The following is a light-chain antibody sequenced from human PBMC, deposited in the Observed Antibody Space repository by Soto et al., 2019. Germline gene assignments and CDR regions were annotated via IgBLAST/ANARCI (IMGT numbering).Light chain of an antibody. CDR1: SSNIGSNS. J-gene: IGLJ2*01. CDR2: TND. Sequence: QSVLTQPPSASGTPGQRVTISCSGSSSNIGSNSVYWYHHLPGTAPKLLIYTNDQRPSGVPDRISGSKSGTSASLAVSVLRSGDEADYYCASWDDSLTGLVFGGGTKLTVL. CDR3: ASWDDSLTGLV. V-gene: IGLV1-47*02.